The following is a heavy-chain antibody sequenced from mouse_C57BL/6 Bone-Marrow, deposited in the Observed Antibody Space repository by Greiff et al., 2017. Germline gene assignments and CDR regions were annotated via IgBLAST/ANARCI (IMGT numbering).Heavy chain of an antibody. D-gene: IGHD2-4*01. V-gene: IGHV1-19*01. CDR2: INPYNGGT. CDR3: ARYYDNAMDY. J-gene: IGHJ4*01. Sequence: VQLQQSGPVLVKPGASVKMSCKASGYTFTDYYMNWVKQSHGKSLEWIGVINPYNGGTSYNQKFKGKATLTVDKSSSTAYMELNSLTSEDSAVYYCARYYDNAMDYWGQGTSDTVSS. CDR1: GYTFTDYY.